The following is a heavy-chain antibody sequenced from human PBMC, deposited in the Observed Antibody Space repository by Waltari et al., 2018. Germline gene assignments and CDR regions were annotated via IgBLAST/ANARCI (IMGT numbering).Heavy chain of an antibody. CDR3: AKGWPRGVVIIRANWFDP. D-gene: IGHD3-3*01. Sequence: EVQLVESGGGLVQPGGSLRLSCAASGFTFSSYAMSWVRQAPGKGLEWVSAISGSGGSTDDADSGKGRFTISRDNSKNTLYLQMNSLRAEDTAVYYCAKGWPRGVVIIRANWFDPWGQGTLVTVSS. V-gene: IGHV3-23*04. CDR1: GFTFSSYA. J-gene: IGHJ5*02. CDR2: ISGSGGST.